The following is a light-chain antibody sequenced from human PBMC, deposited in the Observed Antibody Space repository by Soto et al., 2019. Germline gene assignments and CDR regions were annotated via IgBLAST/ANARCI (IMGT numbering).Light chain of an antibody. CDR3: QQSYSTPRT. CDR2: AAS. CDR1: QSISSY. V-gene: IGKV1-39*01. J-gene: IGKJ1*01. Sequence: DIQMTQSPSSLSASVGDRVTITCRASQSISSYLNWYQQKPGKVPKLLIYAASSLQSGVPSRFSGSGSGTDFTLTISSLQPESFATYYCQQSYSTPRTFVQGTKVEIK.